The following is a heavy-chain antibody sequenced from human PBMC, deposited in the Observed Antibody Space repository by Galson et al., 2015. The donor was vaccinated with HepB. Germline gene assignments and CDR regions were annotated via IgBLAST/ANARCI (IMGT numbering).Heavy chain of an antibody. V-gene: IGHV1-46*01. Sequence: SVKVSCKASGYTFTSYYMHWVRQAPGRGLEWMGIINPSGGSTSYAQKFQGRVTMTRDTSTSTVYMELSSLRSEDTAVYYCARGAIFGVVNYYYMDVWGKGTTVTVSS. J-gene: IGHJ6*03. CDR1: GYTFTSYY. D-gene: IGHD3-3*01. CDR3: ARGAIFGVVNYYYMDV. CDR2: INPSGGST.